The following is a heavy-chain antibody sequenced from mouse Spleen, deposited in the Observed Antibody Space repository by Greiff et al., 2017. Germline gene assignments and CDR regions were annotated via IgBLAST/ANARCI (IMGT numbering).Heavy chain of an antibody. D-gene: IGHD3-1*01. J-gene: IGHJ3*01. V-gene: IGHV2-6-1*01. CDR3: ARHGAARVPFAY. CDR1: GFSLTSYG. CDR2: IWSDGST. Sequence: QVQLKETGPGLVAPSQSLSITCTVSGFSLTSYGVHWVRQPPGEGLEWLVVIWSDGSTNYNSALKSRLSISKDNSKSQVFLKMNSLQTDDTAMYYCARHGAARVPFAYWGQGTLVTVSA.